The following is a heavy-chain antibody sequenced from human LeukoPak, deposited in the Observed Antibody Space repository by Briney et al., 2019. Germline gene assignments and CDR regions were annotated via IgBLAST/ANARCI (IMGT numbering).Heavy chain of an antibody. V-gene: IGHV1-58*01. CDR1: GFTFPSSA. CDR2: IVVGSGNT. D-gene: IGHD1-1*01. CDR3: ATDDVTTGTKTALGY. Sequence: SVTVSCKASGFTFPSSAVQWVRQARGQGLAWIGWIVVGSGNTNYAQKFQERVTINRDMSTSTAYMELSSVRSEDTAVYYCATDDVTTGTKTALGYWGQGTLVTVSS. J-gene: IGHJ4*02.